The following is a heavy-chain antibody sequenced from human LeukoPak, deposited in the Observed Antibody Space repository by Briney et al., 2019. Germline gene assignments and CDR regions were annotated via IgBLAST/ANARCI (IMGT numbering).Heavy chain of an antibody. D-gene: IGHD2-15*01. Sequence: GGSLRLSCAASGFTVSSNYMSWVRQAPGRGLEWVSVIYSGDNTYYADSVKGRFTISRDNSKNTLYLQMNSLRAEDTAVYYCAKFQDAFDYWGQGTLVTVSS. V-gene: IGHV3-53*01. CDR3: AKFQDAFDY. CDR2: IYSGDNT. CDR1: GFTVSSNY. J-gene: IGHJ4*02.